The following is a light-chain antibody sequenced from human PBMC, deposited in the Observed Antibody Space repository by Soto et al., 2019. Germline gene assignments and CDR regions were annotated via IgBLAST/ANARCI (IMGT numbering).Light chain of an antibody. CDR2: GRS. Sequence: DILLTQSPSSLSASIGDTVTISCRASETVNYFLNWYQQKPGKAPKLLIYGRSTLQSGVPSRFTGSVSETDFTLTISDLQAEDFATYHCQQSYSSPRTFGQGTKLEIK. CDR3: QQSYSSPRT. V-gene: IGKV1-39*01. CDR1: ETVNYF. J-gene: IGKJ2*01.